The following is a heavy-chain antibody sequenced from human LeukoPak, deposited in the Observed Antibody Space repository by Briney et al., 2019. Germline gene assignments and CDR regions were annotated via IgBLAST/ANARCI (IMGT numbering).Heavy chain of an antibody. J-gene: IGHJ4*02. CDR2: IRGDGSEK. CDR1: GFTFRSNW. Sequence: PGGSLRLSCAASGFTFRSNWMSWVRQVPGKGLEWVANIRGDGSEKYHVDSVKGRFTISRDNVENSLYLQMNSLRAEDTAVYYCARDRGWNCFDSWGQGTLVTVSS. V-gene: IGHV3-7*01. CDR3: ARDRGWNCFDS. D-gene: IGHD3-22*01.